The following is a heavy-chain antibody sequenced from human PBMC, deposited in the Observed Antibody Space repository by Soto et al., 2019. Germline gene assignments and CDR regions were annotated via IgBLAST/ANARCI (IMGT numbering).Heavy chain of an antibody. J-gene: IGHJ4*02. V-gene: IGHV3-23*01. CDR3: ARSPQLRFLEWSHFDY. CDR2: ISGSGGST. D-gene: IGHD3-3*01. Sequence: GGSLRLSCAASGFTFSSYAMSWVRQAPGKGLEWVSAISGSGGSTYYADSVKGRFTISRDNSKNTLYLQMNSLRAEDTAVYYCARSPQLRFLEWSHFDYWGQGTLVTVSS. CDR1: GFTFSSYA.